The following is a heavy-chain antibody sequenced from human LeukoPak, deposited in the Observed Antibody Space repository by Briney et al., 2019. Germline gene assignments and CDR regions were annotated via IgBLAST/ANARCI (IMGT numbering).Heavy chain of an antibody. CDR1: GFTFSSYG. CDR2: ISSSSSTI. CDR3: ASLMPYGEGMLFDI. V-gene: IGHV3-48*01. Sequence: PGGSLRLSCAASGFTFSSYGMSWVRQAPGKGREWVSYISSSSSTIYYADSVKGRFPIYRDNAKNSMYLKMNSLRAEDTAVYYCASLMPYGEGMLFDIWGQGTMVTVSS. D-gene: IGHD3-16*01. J-gene: IGHJ3*02.